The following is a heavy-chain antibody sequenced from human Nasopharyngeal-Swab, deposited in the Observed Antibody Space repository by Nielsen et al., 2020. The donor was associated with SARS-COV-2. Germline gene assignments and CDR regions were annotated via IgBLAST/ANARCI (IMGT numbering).Heavy chain of an antibody. CDR1: GGSISSSSYF. V-gene: IGHV4-39*07. CDR3: ARSRREWYGDYHYFDY. D-gene: IGHD4-17*01. J-gene: IGHJ4*02. Sequence: GSLRLSCTVSGGSISSSSYFWGWIRQPPGKGLEWIGSIYYSGSTYYNPSLKSRVTISVDTSKNQFSLKLSSVTAADTAVYYCARSRREWYGDYHYFDYWGQGTLVTVSS. CDR2: IYYSGST.